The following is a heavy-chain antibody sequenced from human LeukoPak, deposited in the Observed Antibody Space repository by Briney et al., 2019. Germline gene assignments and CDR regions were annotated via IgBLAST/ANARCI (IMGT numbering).Heavy chain of an antibody. CDR3: ARDRSTVAGTSFDY. Sequence: GGSLRLSCAASVFTFDDYGMSLVRQAPGKGLEWVSGINWNGDSTGYVDSVKGRFTISRDNPKNSLYLQMNSLRAEDTALYYCARDRSTVAGTSFDYWGQGTLVTVSS. J-gene: IGHJ4*02. CDR1: VFTFDDYG. V-gene: IGHV3-20*04. CDR2: INWNGDST. D-gene: IGHD6-19*01.